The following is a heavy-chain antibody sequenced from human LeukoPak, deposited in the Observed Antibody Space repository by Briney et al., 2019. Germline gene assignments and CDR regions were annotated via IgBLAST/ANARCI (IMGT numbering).Heavy chain of an antibody. V-gene: IGHV5-51*01. D-gene: IGHD3-22*01. CDR1: GYSFTSYW. J-gene: IGHJ6*03. CDR3: ARAGDSSGYYPYYYYYYMDV. CDR2: IYPGDSDT. Sequence: GESLKISCKGSGYSFTSYWIGWARQMPGKGLEWMGIIYPGDSDTRYSPSFQGQVTISADKSISTAYLQWSSLKASDTAMYYCARAGDSSGYYPYYYYYYMDVWGKGTTVTVSS.